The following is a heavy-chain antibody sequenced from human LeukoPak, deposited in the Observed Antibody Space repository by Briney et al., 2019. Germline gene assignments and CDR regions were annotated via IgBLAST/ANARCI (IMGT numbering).Heavy chain of an antibody. CDR2: IYYSGST. Sequence: PSQTLSLTCTVSGGSISSGGYYWSWIRQHPGKGLEWIGSIYYSGSTYYNPSLKSRVTISVDTSKNQFSLKLSSVTAADTAVYYCARLFQMGGKYYFDYWGQGTLVTVSS. D-gene: IGHD3-16*01. CDR1: GGSISSGGYY. V-gene: IGHV4-30-2*03. CDR3: ARLFQMGGKYYFDY. J-gene: IGHJ4*02.